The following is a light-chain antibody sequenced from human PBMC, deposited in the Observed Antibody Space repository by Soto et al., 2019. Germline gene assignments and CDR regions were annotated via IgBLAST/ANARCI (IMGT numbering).Light chain of an antibody. CDR2: AAS. CDR3: QQSYSTPPT. CDR1: QGIRSY. J-gene: IGKJ1*01. Sequence: IQFTQSPSSLSASVGDRVTITCRASQGIRSYLAWYQQKPGRAPKLLIYAASTLQSGVPSRFSGSGSGTDFTLTISSLQPEDFATDYCQQSYSTPPTFGQGTKVDIK. V-gene: IGKV1-39*01.